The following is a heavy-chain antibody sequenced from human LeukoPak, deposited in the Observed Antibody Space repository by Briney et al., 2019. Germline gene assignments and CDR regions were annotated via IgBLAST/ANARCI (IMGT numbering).Heavy chain of an antibody. V-gene: IGHV3-23*01. Sequence: GGSLRLSCAASGFIFNNYGLIWVRQAPGKGLQWVSAISNDGGGIQYADFVKGRFTISRDNSKNMLFLQMNSPTAEDTALYYCAKGSSGYFADLWGQGTLVTVSS. CDR1: GFIFNNYG. D-gene: IGHD3-22*01. J-gene: IGHJ5*02. CDR2: ISNDGGGI. CDR3: AKGSSGYFADL.